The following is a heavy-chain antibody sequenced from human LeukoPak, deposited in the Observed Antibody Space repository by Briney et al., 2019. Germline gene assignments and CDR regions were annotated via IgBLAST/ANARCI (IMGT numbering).Heavy chain of an antibody. CDR1: GFTFSSYS. J-gene: IGHJ4*02. Sequence: GGSLRLSCAASGFTFSSYSMNWVRQAPGKGPEWVSSISSSSSYIYYADSVKGRFTISRDNAKNSLYLQMNSLRAEDTAVYYCARDLRRYFDYWGQGTLVTVSS. CDR3: ARDLRRYFDY. V-gene: IGHV3-21*01. CDR2: ISSSSSYI.